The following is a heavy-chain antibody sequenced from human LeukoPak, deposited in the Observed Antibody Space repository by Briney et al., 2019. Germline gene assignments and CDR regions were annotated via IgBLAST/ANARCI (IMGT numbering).Heavy chain of an antibody. D-gene: IGHD2-21*02. CDR1: DDSFSSHY. J-gene: IGHJ3*02. V-gene: IGHV4-59*11. Sequence: PSETLSLTCAVSDDSFSSHYWTWIRQPPGKGLEWIGYISYIGTTNYNPSLKSRVTISIDTSKNQFSLKLSSVTAADTAVYYCARDLVAVTKGFDIWGQGTMVSVSS. CDR2: ISYIGTT. CDR3: ARDLVAVTKGFDI.